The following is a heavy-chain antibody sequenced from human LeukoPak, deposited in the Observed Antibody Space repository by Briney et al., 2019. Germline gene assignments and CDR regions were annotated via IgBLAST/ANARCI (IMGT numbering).Heavy chain of an antibody. J-gene: IGHJ3*02. Sequence: GASVKVSCKASGYTFASYGISWVRQAPGQGLEWMGWISAYNGNTNYAQKLQGRVTMTTDTSTSTAYMELRSLRSDDTAVYYCARGYGGNPMGAFDIWGQGTMVTVSS. CDR2: ISAYNGNT. D-gene: IGHD4-23*01. CDR1: GYTFASYG. CDR3: ARGYGGNPMGAFDI. V-gene: IGHV1-18*01.